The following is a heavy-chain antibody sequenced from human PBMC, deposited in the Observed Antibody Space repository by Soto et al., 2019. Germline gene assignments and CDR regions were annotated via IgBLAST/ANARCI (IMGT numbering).Heavy chain of an antibody. J-gene: IGHJ4*02. CDR1: GASFSDYT. Sequence: QVQLQQWGAGLLKPSETLSLTCAVSGASFSDYTWTWIRQSPGKGLEWIGQINGAGSASYNPSHKSRATISIGTSNTGFFLDLTSVTAADTAVYYCARGLSSGTSSSGGWYFFDYWGQGTLVTVSS. V-gene: IGHV4-34*01. D-gene: IGHD3-10*01. CDR2: INGAGSA. CDR3: ARGLSSGTSSSGGWYFFDY.